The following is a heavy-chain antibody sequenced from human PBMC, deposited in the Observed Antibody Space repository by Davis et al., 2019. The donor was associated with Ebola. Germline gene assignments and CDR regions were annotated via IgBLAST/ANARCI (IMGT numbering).Heavy chain of an antibody. J-gene: IGHJ3*02. D-gene: IGHD5-18*01. CDR1: GGSVSSGSYY. V-gene: IGHV4-61*01. CDR3: ARFGYSYAKGAFDI. CDR2: IYYSGST. Sequence: MPSETLSLTCTVSGGSVSSGSYYWSWIRQPPGKGLEWIGYIYYSGSTNYNPSLKSRVTISVDTSKNQFSLKLSSVTAADTAVYYCARFGYSYAKGAFDIWGQGTMVTVSS.